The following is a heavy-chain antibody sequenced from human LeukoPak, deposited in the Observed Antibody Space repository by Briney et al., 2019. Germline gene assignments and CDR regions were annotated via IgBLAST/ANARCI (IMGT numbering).Heavy chain of an antibody. CDR3: ARDFDGDGYNFDY. CDR2: IYYSGST. J-gene: IGHJ4*02. V-gene: IGHV4-59*01. CDR1: GGSISSYY. D-gene: IGHD5-24*01. Sequence: SETLSLTCTVSGGSISSYYWSWIRQPPGKGLEWIGYIYYSGSTNYNPSLKSRVTISVDTSKNQFSLKLSSVTAADTAVYYCARDFDGDGYNFDYWGQGTLVTVSS.